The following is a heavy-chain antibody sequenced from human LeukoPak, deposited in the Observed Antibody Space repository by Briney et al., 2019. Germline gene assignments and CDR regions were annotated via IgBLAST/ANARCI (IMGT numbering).Heavy chain of an antibody. J-gene: IGHJ4*02. CDR3: ARETTTWDY. V-gene: IGHV4-34*01. Sequence: SETLSLTCAVYGGPFSKCVWTWIRRPPGKGLEWIGEINHSGSTNYNPSLKSRVTISLDMSKNQFSLKLNSVTAADTAVYYCARETTTWDYWGQGTLVTVSS. CDR2: INHSGST. D-gene: IGHD1-1*01. CDR1: GGPFSKCV.